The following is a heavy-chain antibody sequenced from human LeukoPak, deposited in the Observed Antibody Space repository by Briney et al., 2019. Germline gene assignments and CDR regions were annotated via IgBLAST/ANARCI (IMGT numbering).Heavy chain of an antibody. CDR1: VASIVIYS. V-gene: IGHV4-59*13. Sequence: SETLSLTCTVSVASIVIYSWTWFGQPPGKELGWIGIIYYSGSTNYNPSLKSRVTISVDTSKNQFSLKLSSVTAADTAVYYCARGLGGYDGLTGFDPWGQGTLVTVSS. D-gene: IGHD5-12*01. CDR3: ARGLGGYDGLTGFDP. J-gene: IGHJ5*02. CDR2: IYYSGST.